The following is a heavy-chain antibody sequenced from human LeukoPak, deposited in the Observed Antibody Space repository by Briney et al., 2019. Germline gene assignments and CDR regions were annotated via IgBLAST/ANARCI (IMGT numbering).Heavy chain of an antibody. CDR3: AKDQYYDFWSGSGGFDY. V-gene: IGHV3-23*01. CDR1: GFTFSSYA. CDR2: ISGSGGST. Sequence: GGSLRLSCAASGFTFSSYAMSWVRQSPGKGLEWVSAISGSGGSTYYADSVKGRFTISRDNSKNTLYLQMNSLRAEDTAVYYCAKDQYYDFWSGSGGFDYWGQGTLVTVSS. J-gene: IGHJ4*02. D-gene: IGHD3-3*01.